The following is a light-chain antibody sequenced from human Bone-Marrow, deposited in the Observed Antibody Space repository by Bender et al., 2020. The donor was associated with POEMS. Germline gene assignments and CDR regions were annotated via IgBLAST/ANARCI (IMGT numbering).Light chain of an antibody. Sequence: QSALTQPASVSGSPGQSIIISCTGTRSDVGEYNFVSWYQQYPGKVPTVMIYEVRNRPSGISSRSSGSKSGNTASLTISGLQPEDEAEYYCSTYTDARTLVFGSGPRVPVL. CDR3: STYTDARTLV. V-gene: IGLV2-14*01. J-gene: IGLJ1*01. CDR1: RSDVGEYNF. CDR2: EVR.